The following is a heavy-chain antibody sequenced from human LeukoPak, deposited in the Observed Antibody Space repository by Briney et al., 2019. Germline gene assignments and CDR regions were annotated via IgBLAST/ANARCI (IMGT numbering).Heavy chain of an antibody. J-gene: IGHJ5*02. Sequence: GESLKISCKGSGYSFTSSWIGWVRQMPGKGLEWMGIIYPGDSDTKYSPSFQGQVTISAEKSISTAYLQWSSLKASDTAMYYCARSYNWNYRRFDPWGQGTLVTVSS. CDR2: IYPGDSDT. D-gene: IGHD1-7*01. CDR3: ARSYNWNYRRFDP. V-gene: IGHV5-51*01. CDR1: GYSFTSSW.